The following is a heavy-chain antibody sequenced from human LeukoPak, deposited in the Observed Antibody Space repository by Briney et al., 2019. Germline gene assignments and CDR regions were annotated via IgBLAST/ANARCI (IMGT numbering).Heavy chain of an antibody. V-gene: IGHV3-48*01. Sequence: PGGSLRLSCVASGFTFSSYNMNWVRQAPGKGLEWVSYISYGSSTIYYADSVKGRFTISRDNAKESLYLQMNSLRAEDTAVYYCAKDGPYAVEYSSSSYAFDIWGQGTMVTVSS. CDR1: GFTFSSYN. CDR2: ISYGSSTI. CDR3: AKDGPYAVEYSSSSYAFDI. D-gene: IGHD6-6*01. J-gene: IGHJ3*02.